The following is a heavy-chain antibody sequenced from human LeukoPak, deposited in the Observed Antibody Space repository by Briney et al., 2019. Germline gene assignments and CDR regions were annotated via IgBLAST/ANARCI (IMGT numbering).Heavy chain of an antibody. D-gene: IGHD3-10*01. V-gene: IGHV3-66*01. CDR1: GFTVSNNY. CDR3: ARDIRGSGSP. J-gene: IGHJ5*02. CDR2: TYTDAST. Sequence: GGSLRLSCAASGFTVSNNYMTWVRQAPGKGLEWVSVTYTDASTYYADSVKGRFTISRDNSKNTLYLQMNSLRAEDTAVYYCARDIRGSGSPWGQGTLVIVSS.